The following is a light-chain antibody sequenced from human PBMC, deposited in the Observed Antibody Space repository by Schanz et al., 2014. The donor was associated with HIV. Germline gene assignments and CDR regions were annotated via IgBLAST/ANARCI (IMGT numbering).Light chain of an antibody. J-gene: IGKJ1*01. CDR3: QKYNSAPLT. CDR1: QSISSW. CDR2: KAS. V-gene: IGKV1-5*03. Sequence: DIQMTQSPSTLSASVGDRVTITCRASQSISSWLAWYQQKPGKAPKLLIYKASSLESGVPSRFSGSGSGTEFTLTISSLQPDDFATYYCQKYNSAPLTFGQGTKVEIK.